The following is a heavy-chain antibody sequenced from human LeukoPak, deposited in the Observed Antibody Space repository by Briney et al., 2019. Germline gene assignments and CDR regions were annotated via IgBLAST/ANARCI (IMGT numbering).Heavy chain of an antibody. CDR2: THPGDSHT. CDR1: GYTFTTYW. V-gene: IGHV5-51*01. Sequence: GESLKISSWRSGYTFTTYWSGWLRQMPGKGLEWMGITHPGDSHTRYSPSFQGQVTISADKSISTAYLQWSSLKVSDTAMYYCARLSRSGYYYSEVWGQGTLVTVSS. D-gene: IGHD3-22*01. J-gene: IGHJ4*01. CDR3: ARLSRSGYYYSEV.